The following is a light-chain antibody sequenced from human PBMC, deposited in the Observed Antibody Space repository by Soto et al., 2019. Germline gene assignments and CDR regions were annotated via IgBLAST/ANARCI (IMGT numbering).Light chain of an antibody. CDR2: GAS. J-gene: IGKJ1*01. Sequence: EIVMTQSPATLSVSPGERATLSCRASQSVSSNLAWYQQKPGQAPRLLIYGASTRATGIPARFSGSGSGTEVTLTISSLQSEDFAVYDCQQYNNWLGTFGQGTKVEIK. CDR3: QQYNNWLGT. V-gene: IGKV3-15*01. CDR1: QSVSSN.